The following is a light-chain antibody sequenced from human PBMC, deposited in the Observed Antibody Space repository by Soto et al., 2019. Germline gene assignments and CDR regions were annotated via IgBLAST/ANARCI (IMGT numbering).Light chain of an antibody. J-gene: IGKJ1*01. CDR1: QSVSSY. V-gene: IGKV3-11*01. CDR3: QHYGSSRT. CDR2: DAS. Sequence: EIVLTQSPATLSLSPGERATLSCRASQSVSSYLAWYQQKPGQAPRPLIYDASNRATGIPARFSGSGSGTDFTLTISRLEPEDFAVYYCQHYGSSRTFGQGTKVDIK.